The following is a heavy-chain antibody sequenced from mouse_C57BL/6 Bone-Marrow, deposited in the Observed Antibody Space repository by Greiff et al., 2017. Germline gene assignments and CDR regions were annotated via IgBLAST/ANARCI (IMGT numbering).Heavy chain of an antibody. CDR3: ARWGD. CDR2: INPNNGGT. V-gene: IGHV1-26*01. CDR1: GYTFTDYY. Sequence: EVQLQQSGPELVKPGASVKISCKASGYTFTDYYMNWVKQSHGKSLEWIGDINPNNGGTSYNQKFKGKATLTVDKSSSTAYMELRSLTSDDSAVYYCARWGDWGQGTTLTVSS. D-gene: IGHD2-13*01. J-gene: IGHJ2*01.